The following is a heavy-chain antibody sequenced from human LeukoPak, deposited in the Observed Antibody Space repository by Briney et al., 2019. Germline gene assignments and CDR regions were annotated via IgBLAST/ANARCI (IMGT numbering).Heavy chain of an antibody. CDR3: ARVPQLRYFDWLQFRGNWFDP. Sequence: ASVKVSCKASGYTFTSYYMHWVRQAPGQGLEWMGWISAYNGNTNYAQKLQGRVTMTTDTSTSTAYMELRSLRSDDTAVYYCARVPQLRYFDWLQFRGNWFDPWGQGTLVTVSS. CDR1: GYTFTSYY. CDR2: ISAYNGNT. V-gene: IGHV1-18*04. D-gene: IGHD3-9*01. J-gene: IGHJ5*02.